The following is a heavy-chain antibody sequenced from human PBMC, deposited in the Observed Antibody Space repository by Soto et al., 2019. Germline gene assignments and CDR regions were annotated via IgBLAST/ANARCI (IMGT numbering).Heavy chain of an antibody. Sequence: SLRLSCAASGFTFSSYVMHWVRQAPGKGLEWVAVIWYDGSNKYYTDSVKGRFTISRDNSKNTLYLQMNSLRAEDTAVYYCARTNSLPYYFDYWGQGTLVTVSS. CDR3: ARTNSLPYYFDY. CDR2: IWYDGSNK. V-gene: IGHV3-33*01. CDR1: GFTFSSYV. D-gene: IGHD1-1*01. J-gene: IGHJ4*02.